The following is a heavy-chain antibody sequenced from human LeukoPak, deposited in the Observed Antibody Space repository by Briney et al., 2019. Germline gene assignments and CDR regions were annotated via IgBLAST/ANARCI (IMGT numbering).Heavy chain of an antibody. J-gene: IGHJ4*02. CDR2: IYHSGST. D-gene: IGHD3-22*01. Sequence: SETLSLTCAVSGGSISSSNWWSWVRQPPGKGLEWIGEIYHSGSTNYNPSLKSRVTISVDKSKNQFSLKLSSVTAADTAVYYCARAPDYYDSSGYYFDYWGQGTLVTVSS. CDR1: GGSISSSNW. CDR3: ARAPDYYDSSGYYFDY. V-gene: IGHV4-4*02.